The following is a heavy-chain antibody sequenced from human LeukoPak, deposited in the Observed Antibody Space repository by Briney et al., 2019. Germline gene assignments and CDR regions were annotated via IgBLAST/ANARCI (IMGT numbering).Heavy chain of an antibody. J-gene: IGHJ4*02. V-gene: IGHV3-30*18. CDR2: ISYDGSNK. CDR1: GFTFSSYG. Sequence: GRSLRLSCAASGFTFSSYGMHWVRQAPGKGLEWVAVISYDGSNKYYADSVKGRFTISRDNSTNTLYLQMNSLRAEDTAVYYCAKDRNYGDRGSHFDYWGQRTLVTVSS. D-gene: IGHD4-17*01. CDR3: AKDRNYGDRGSHFDY.